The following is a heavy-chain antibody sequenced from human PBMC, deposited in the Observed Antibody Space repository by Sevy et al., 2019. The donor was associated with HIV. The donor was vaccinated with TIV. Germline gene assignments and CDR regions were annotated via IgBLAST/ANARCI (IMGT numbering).Heavy chain of an antibody. D-gene: IGHD3-22*01. CDR1: GFTFSRYA. Sequence: GGSLRLSCAASGFTFSRYAMNWVRQAPGKGLEWVSGISGSGGSGDNTNYADSVKGRFTISRDDSKNSLYLQLNSLRAEDTAIYYCARKYDSSGYFDYWGQGTLVTVSS. J-gene: IGHJ4*02. V-gene: IGHV3-23*01. CDR3: ARKYDSSGYFDY. CDR2: ISGSGGSGDNT.